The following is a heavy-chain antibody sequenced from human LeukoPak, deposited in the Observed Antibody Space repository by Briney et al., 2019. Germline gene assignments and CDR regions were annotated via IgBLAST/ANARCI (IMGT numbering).Heavy chain of an antibody. Sequence: SETLSLTCAVYGGSFSGYYWSWIRQPPGKGLEWIGEINHSGSTSYNPSLKSRVTISVDTSKNQFSLKLSSATAADTAVYYCASALYSYNDAFDIWGQGTMVTVSS. D-gene: IGHD6-13*01. J-gene: IGHJ3*02. CDR2: INHSGST. V-gene: IGHV4-34*01. CDR3: ASALYSYNDAFDI. CDR1: GGSFSGYY.